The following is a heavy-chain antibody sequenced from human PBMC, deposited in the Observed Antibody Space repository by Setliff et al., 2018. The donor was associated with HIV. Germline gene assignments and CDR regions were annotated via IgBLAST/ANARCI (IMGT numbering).Heavy chain of an antibody. J-gene: IGHJ6*03. Sequence: SETLSLTCNVSGGSFSNSYYFWGWIRQPPGKGLEWIGSISYSGSTYYNPSLKSRVAMSVDTSKNQFSLKLSSVTAADTAVYYCARHRQGLTGSTPGYYMDVWGKGTTVTVSS. V-gene: IGHV4-39*01. D-gene: IGHD1-7*01. CDR3: ARHRQGLTGSTPGYYMDV. CDR1: GGSFSNSYYF. CDR2: ISYSGST.